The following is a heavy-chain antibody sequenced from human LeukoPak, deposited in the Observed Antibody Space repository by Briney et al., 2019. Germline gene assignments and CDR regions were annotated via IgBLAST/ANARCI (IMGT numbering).Heavy chain of an antibody. CDR2: IWYDGSNK. Sequence: GGSLRLSCAASGLTFSSYWMHWVRQAPGKGLEWVAVIWYDGSNKYYADSVKGRFTISRDNSKNTLYLQMNSLRAEDTAVYYCARHVWASTVSWFDPWGQGTLVTVSS. CDR1: GLTFSSYW. D-gene: IGHD4-11*01. CDR3: ARHVWASTVSWFDP. V-gene: IGHV3-33*01. J-gene: IGHJ5*02.